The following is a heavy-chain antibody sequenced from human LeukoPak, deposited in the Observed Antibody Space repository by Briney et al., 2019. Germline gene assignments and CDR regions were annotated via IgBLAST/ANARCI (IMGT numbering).Heavy chain of an antibody. D-gene: IGHD3-10*01. Sequence: GGSLRLSCAASGFTVSSYWMSWVRQAPGKGLEWVANIKRDGSEKYYVDSVKGRFTISRDNADNSLYLQMNSLRAEDTAFYYCARARDYGSGKANAFDIWGQGTMVTVSS. J-gene: IGHJ3*02. CDR2: IKRDGSEK. CDR3: ARARDYGSGKANAFDI. CDR1: GFTVSSYW. V-gene: IGHV3-7*05.